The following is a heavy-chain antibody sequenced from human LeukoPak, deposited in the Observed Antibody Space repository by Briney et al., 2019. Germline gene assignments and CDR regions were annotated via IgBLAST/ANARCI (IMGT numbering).Heavy chain of an antibody. V-gene: IGHV3-23*01. J-gene: IGHJ4*02. D-gene: IGHD2-2*03. CDR3: AKNRGFTYGSTFDY. CDR1: GFTVSNSY. CDR2: ISGSGGST. Sequence: GGSLRLSCAVSGFTVSNSYMSWVRQAPGKGLEWVSAISGSGGSTYYADSVKGRFTISRDNSKNTLYLQMNSLRAEDTAVYFCAKNRGFTYGSTFDYWGQGTLVTVSS.